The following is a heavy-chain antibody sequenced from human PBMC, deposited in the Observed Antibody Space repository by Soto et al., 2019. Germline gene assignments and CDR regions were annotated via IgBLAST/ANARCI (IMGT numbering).Heavy chain of an antibody. J-gene: IGHJ6*03. CDR3: ATGITCTNGVCYIPYYYYYTDV. Sequence: ASVKVSCKVSGYTLTELSMQWVRQAPGKGLEWMGGFDPEDGETIYAQKFQGRVTMTEDTSTDTAYMELSSLRSEDTAVYYCATGITCTNGVCYIPYYYYYTDVWGKGTTVTVSS. V-gene: IGHV1-24*01. CDR2: FDPEDGET. D-gene: IGHD2-8*01. CDR1: GYTLTELS.